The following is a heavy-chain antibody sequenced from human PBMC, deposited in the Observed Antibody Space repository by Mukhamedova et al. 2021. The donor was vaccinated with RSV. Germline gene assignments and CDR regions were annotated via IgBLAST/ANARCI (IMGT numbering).Heavy chain of an antibody. CDR3: TTWSLSNWFDP. J-gene: IGHJ5*02. Sequence: VRQASGRGLEWVGRIRSKADNYATVYAASVKGRFTISRDDSKNTTFLQMNSLETDDTAVHYCTTWSLSNWFDPWGQGTQVTVSS. CDR2: IRSKADNYAT. V-gene: IGHV3-73*01. D-gene: IGHD2-8*02.